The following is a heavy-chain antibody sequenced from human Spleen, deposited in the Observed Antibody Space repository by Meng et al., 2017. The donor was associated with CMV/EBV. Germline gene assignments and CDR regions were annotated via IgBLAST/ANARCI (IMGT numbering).Heavy chain of an antibody. CDR1: GGSISSSSYY. J-gene: IGHJ4*02. CDR2: MYYSGST. Sequence: GSLRLSCTVSGGSISSSSYYWTWIRQPPGKGLEWIGYMYYSGSTNYHPSLKSRVTISVDTSKNQFSLRVRSVTAADTAVYYCARDVRNYHDSSGYPAYYFDYWGQGTPVTVSS. D-gene: IGHD3-22*01. V-gene: IGHV4-61*01. CDR3: ARDVRNYHDSSGYPAYYFDY.